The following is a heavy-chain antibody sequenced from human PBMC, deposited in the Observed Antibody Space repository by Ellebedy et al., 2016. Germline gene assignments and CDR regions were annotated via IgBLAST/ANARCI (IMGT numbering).Heavy chain of an antibody. J-gene: IGHJ6*02. D-gene: IGHD3-10*01. V-gene: IGHV1-58*01. Sequence: SVKVSXKASGFTLSSSSVQWIRQARGQRLEWIGWIVVGSGNTNYARKFQERVTFTRDMPTSTAYMELSSLRSEDTAVYYCAADVGYVWGQGTTVTVSS. CDR2: IVVGSGNT. CDR1: GFTLSSSS. CDR3: AADVGYV.